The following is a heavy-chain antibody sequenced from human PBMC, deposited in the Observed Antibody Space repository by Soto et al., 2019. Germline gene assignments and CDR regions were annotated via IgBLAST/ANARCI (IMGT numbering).Heavy chain of an antibody. D-gene: IGHD3-10*01. V-gene: IGHV3-53*04. CDR1: GIPVSSNY. J-gene: IGHJ6*02. CDR2: LHSGGDT. CDR3: ARAGPHYYAARRDV. Sequence: EVQLVESGGGLVQPGGSLRLSCAASGIPVSSNYMTWVRQAPGKGLEWVSVLHSGGDTHYANSVKVRFTISRHDSTNTLFFQTLSLTAEDAAASYGARAGPHYYAARRDVWGQGSTVTVS.